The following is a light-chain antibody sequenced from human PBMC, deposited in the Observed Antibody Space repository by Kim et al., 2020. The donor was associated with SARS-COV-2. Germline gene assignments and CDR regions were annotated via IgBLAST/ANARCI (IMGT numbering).Light chain of an antibody. CDR2: DVS. CDR3: QQRREWPVT. CDR1: QSISPY. J-gene: IGKJ4*01. V-gene: IGKV3-11*01. Sequence: EILLTQSPATLSLSPGERATLSCRASQSISPYIVWYQQKSGQAPRLLIYDVSNRATGVPARFRGSGSGTDFTLTISSLEPEDFAVYYCQQRREWPVTFGGGTKVDIK.